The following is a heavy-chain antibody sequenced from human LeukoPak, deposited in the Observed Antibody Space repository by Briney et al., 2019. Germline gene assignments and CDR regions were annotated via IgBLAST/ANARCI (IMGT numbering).Heavy chain of an antibody. V-gene: IGHV4-59*02. CDR3: TRGHWGLQS. CDR1: GASVTDYY. CDR2: IHHSGNS. D-gene: IGHD7-27*01. Sequence: SETLSLTCTVSGASVTDYYWSWIRQSPGKGLDWISYIHHSGNSDYNPSLRSRVTTSLDTSKIQFSLNLISVTAADTAVYYCTRGHWGLQSWSQGTLVTVSS. J-gene: IGHJ5*02.